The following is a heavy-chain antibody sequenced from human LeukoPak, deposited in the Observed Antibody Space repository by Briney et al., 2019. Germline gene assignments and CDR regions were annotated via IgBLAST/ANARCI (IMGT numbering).Heavy chain of an antibody. J-gene: IGHJ4*02. D-gene: IGHD6-6*01. CDR1: GFTFGKYW. V-gene: IGHV3-7*01. Sequence: GGSLRLSCVASGFTFGKYWMSWVRQAPGKGLEWVANIKLDGSEKYYVDSVKGRFTISRDNAKNSMYLQMNSLRAEDTAVYYCARSRARPDYWGQGTLVTVSS. CDR3: ARSRARPDY. CDR2: IKLDGSEK.